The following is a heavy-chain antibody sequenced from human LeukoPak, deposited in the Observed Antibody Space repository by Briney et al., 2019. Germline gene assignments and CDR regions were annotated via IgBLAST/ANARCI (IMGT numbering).Heavy chain of an antibody. CDR2: IYSSGRT. V-gene: IGHV4-59*08. Sequence: SETLSLTCTVSGGSISSYYWSWIRQPPGKGLEWIGYIYSSGRTNYNPSLKSRVTISIDTSKNQFSLKMSSVTAADTAVYYCARHPSWPDYGGTFDYWGQGTLVTVSS. J-gene: IGHJ4*02. D-gene: IGHD4-17*01. CDR3: ARHPSWPDYGGTFDY. CDR1: GGSISSYY.